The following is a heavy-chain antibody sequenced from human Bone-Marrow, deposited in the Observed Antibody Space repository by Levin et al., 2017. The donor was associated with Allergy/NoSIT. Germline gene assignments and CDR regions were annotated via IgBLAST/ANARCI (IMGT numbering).Heavy chain of an antibody. J-gene: IGHJ4*02. D-gene: IGHD5-24*01. CDR2: IKQDGSEK. Sequence: GGSLRLSCAASGFTFSSYWMSWVRQAPGKGLEWVANIKQDGSEKYYVDSVKGRFTISRDNAKNSLYLQMNSLRAEDTAVYYCARERCRDGYNLGDFDYWGQGTLVTVSS. CDR3: ARERCRDGYNLGDFDY. V-gene: IGHV3-7*01. CDR1: GFTFSSYW.